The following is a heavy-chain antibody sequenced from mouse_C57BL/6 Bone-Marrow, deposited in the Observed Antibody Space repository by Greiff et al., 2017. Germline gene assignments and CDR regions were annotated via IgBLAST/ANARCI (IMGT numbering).Heavy chain of an antibody. CDR1: GFSLSTSGMG. D-gene: IGHD1-1*01. J-gene: IGHJ2*01. V-gene: IGHV8-8*01. CDR2: IWWDDDK. Sequence: QVTLKESGPGIWQPSQTLSLTCSFSGFSLSTSGMGVGWIRQPSGKGLEWLAHIWWDDDKYYNPALKSRLTISKDTSKTQIFLKIANVDTADTATYYCARHYVSSLDYWGQGTTLTVSS. CDR3: ARHYVSSLDY.